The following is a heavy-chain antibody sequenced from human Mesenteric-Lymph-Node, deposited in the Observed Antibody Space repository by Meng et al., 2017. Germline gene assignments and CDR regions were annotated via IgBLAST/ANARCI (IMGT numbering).Heavy chain of an antibody. J-gene: IGHJ6*02. D-gene: IGHD2/OR15-2a*01. CDR1: GYTFTGYY. CDR3: ARGDTGTTDYFFDYYGMDV. CDR2: INPNSGGT. V-gene: IGHV1-2*02. Sequence: ASVKVSCKASGYTFTGYYMHWVRQAPGQGLEWMGWINPNSGGTNYAQKFQGRVTMTRDTSISTAYMELSRLRSEDTAVYYCARGDTGTTDYFFDYYGMDVWGQGTTVTVSS.